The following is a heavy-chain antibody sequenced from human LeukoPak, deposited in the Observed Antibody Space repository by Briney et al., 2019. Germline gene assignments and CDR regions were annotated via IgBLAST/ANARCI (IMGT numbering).Heavy chain of an antibody. CDR1: GFTFSSYW. CDR2: ISRGSGHI. V-gene: IGHV3-21*04. J-gene: IGHJ4*02. Sequence: GGSLRLSCAASGFTFSSYWMSWVRQAPGKGLEWVSSISRGSGHIYYADSVKGRFTISRDNSKNTLYLQMNSLRAEDTAVYYCARVSYYYDSSGYRRYYFDYWGQGTQVTVSS. CDR3: ARVSYYYDSSGYRRYYFDY. D-gene: IGHD3-22*01.